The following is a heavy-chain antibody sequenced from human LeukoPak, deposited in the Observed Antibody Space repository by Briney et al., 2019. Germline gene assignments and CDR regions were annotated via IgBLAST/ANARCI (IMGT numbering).Heavy chain of an antibody. CDR2: ITSSSSTI. CDR1: GFTFSTYS. V-gene: IGHV3-48*01. Sequence: GGSLRLSCAASGFTFSTYSMNWVRQAPGKGLEWVSYITSSSSTIYYADSVRGRFTISRDNSKNTLYLQMNSLRAEDTAVYYCAKDLAIVATIGGDYWGQGTLVTVSS. D-gene: IGHD5-12*01. J-gene: IGHJ4*02. CDR3: AKDLAIVATIGGDY.